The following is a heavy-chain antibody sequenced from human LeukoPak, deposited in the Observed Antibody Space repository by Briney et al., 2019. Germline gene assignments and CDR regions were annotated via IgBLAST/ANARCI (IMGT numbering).Heavy chain of an antibody. CDR3: ARDRGVDYCSGGSCSHYYMDV. V-gene: IGHV1-2*02. CDR2: INPKSGGA. D-gene: IGHD2-15*01. J-gene: IGHJ6*03. Sequence: ASVKVSCKASGFTFNAYNIHWVRQAPGQGLEWMGWINPKSGGANYAQKFQGRVTMTWDTSISTAYMELSRLRSDDTAVYYCARDRGVDYCSGGSCSHYYMDVWGKGTTVTISS. CDR1: GFTFNAYN.